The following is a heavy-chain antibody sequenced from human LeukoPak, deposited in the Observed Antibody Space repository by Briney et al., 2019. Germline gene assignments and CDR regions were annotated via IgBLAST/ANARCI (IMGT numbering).Heavy chain of an antibody. J-gene: IGHJ5*02. CDR3: ARDNNRKDDS. D-gene: IGHD1-14*01. CDR2: MNPDGSAK. V-gene: IGHV3-7*01. Sequence: GGSLRLSCAASGFTFSSYWMGWVRQAPGKGLEWVANMNPDGSAKYYVDSVRGRFAISRDNARNSLYLQMNNLRAEDTAVYYCARDNNRKDDSWGQGTLVTVSS. CDR1: GFTFSSYW.